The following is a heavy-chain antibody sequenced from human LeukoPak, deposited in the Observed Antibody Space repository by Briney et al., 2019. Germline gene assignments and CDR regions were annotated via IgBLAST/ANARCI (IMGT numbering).Heavy chain of an antibody. Sequence: TGGSLRLSCAAPGFTFSSYAMHWVRQAPGKGLEYVSAISSNGGSTYYANSVKGRFTISRDNSKNTLYLQMGSLSAEDTAVYYCARDGFIAVAGTGRGDFDYWGQGTLVTVSS. CDR2: ISSNGGST. V-gene: IGHV3-64*01. CDR3: ARDGFIAVAGTGRGDFDY. J-gene: IGHJ4*02. D-gene: IGHD6-19*01. CDR1: GFTFSSYA.